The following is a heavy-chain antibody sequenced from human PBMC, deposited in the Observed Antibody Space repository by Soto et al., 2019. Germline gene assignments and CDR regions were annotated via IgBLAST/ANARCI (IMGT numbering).Heavy chain of an antibody. D-gene: IGHD3-3*01. V-gene: IGHV3-23*01. CDR3: AKAPGFLEWLLLDAFDI. J-gene: IGHJ3*02. CDR2: ISGSGGST. CDR1: GFTFSSYA. Sequence: HPGGSLRLSCAASGFTFSSYAMSWVRQAPGKGLEWVSAISGSGGSTYYADSVKGRFTISRDNSKNTLYLQMNSLRAEDTAVYYCAKAPGFLEWLLLDAFDIWGQGTMVTVSS.